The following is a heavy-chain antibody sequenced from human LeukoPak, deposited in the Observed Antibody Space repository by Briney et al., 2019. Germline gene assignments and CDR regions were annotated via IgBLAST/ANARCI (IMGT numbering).Heavy chain of an antibody. CDR2: ISAYTGNT. CDR1: GYTFTSYG. D-gene: IGHD3-16*02. Sequence: ASVKVSCKASGYTFTSYGISWVRQVPGQGLEWMGWISAYTGNTNYAQNLQGRVTMTTDTSTRTAYMDLRSLRSDDTAVYYCAKEGYDYVWGSYHLFDYWGQGTLVTVSS. J-gene: IGHJ4*02. V-gene: IGHV1-18*01. CDR3: AKEGYDYVWGSYHLFDY.